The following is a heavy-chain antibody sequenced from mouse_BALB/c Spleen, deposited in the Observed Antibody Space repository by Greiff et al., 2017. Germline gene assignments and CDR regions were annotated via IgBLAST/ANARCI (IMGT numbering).Heavy chain of an antibody. CDR1: GFTFSSYA. V-gene: IGHV5-9-3*01. CDR2: ISSGGSYT. CDR3: ARKGNCEETRFAY. Sequence: EVKLVESGGGLVKPVGSLILSCAASGFTFSSYAMSWVRQTPEKRLEWVATISSGGSYTYYPDSVKGRFTISRDNAKNTLYLQMSSLRSEDTSMYYCARKGNCEETRFAYWGEGALVTVSA. D-gene: IGHD2-1*01. J-gene: IGHJ3*01.